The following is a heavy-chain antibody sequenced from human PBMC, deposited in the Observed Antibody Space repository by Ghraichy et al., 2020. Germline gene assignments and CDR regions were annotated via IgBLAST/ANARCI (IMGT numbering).Heavy chain of an antibody. CDR3: VRPYSGSYSFDS. J-gene: IGHJ4*02. Sequence: GGSLRLSCAASGFIFSTYNMNWVRQAPGKGLEWVSSITSTSNSIYYADSVKGRFTMSRDNAKNSLYLQMSSLRAEDTAIYYCVRPYSGSYSFDSWGQGTLVTVSP. CDR2: ITSTSNSI. D-gene: IGHD1-26*01. V-gene: IGHV3-21*01. CDR1: GFIFSTYN.